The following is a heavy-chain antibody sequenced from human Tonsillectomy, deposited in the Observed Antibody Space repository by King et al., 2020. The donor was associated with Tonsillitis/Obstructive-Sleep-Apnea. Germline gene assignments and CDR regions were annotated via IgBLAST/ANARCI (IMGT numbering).Heavy chain of an antibody. D-gene: IGHD3-3*01. J-gene: IGHJ5*02. CDR3: ARDSGGYYDFWSGYYSWFDP. CDR2: INAGNGNT. Sequence: QLVQSGAEVKKPGASVKVSCKASGYTFTSYAMHWVRQAPGQRLEWMGWINAGNGNTKYSQKFQGRVTITRDTSASTAYMELSSLRSEDTAVYYCARDSGGYYDFWSGYYSWFDPWGQGTLVTVSS. V-gene: IGHV1-3*01. CDR1: GYTFTSYA.